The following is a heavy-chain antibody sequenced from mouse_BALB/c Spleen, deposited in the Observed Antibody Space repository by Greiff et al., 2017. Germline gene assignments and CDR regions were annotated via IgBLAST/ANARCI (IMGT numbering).Heavy chain of an antibody. Sequence: LVKTGASVKISCKASVYPFTGYYIPGARQSHGKGLGWIGYISCYNVATGYNQKFKGKATFTVDTSSSTAYMQFNSLTSEDSAVYYCARWGYERGGYFDVWGAGTTVTVSS. CDR3: ARWGYERGGYFDV. V-gene: IGHV1S34*01. D-gene: IGHD2-10*02. CDR2: ISCYNVAT. CDR1: VYPFTGYY. J-gene: IGHJ1*01.